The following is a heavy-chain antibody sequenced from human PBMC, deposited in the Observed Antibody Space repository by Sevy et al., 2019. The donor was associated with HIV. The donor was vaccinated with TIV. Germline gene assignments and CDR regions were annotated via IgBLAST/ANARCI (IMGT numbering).Heavy chain of an antibody. CDR1: GYTFTSYG. D-gene: IGHD1-26*01. Sequence: GESLKISCKTFGYTFTSYGISWVRQAPGQGLEWMGWISTYNGDTNSAQKLQGRVTMTTDTSTSTAYMELRSLRSDDTAVYYCARAPSGSQGPGQYFHHWGQGTLVTVSS. V-gene: IGHV1-18*01. CDR3: ARAPSGSQGPGQYFHH. J-gene: IGHJ1*01. CDR2: ISTYNGDT.